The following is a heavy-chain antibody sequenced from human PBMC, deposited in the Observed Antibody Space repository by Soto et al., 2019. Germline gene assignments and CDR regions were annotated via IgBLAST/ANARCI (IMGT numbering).Heavy chain of an antibody. CDR2: IDNAGTDS. D-gene: IGHD3-10*01. Sequence: EVQLVESGGGLVQPGGSLRLSCAASGFTLSGRSMHWVRQAPGKGLVWVSGIDNAGTDSTYADSVKGRFTSSRDNAKNMLYLQMNSPRVEDTAVYYCARGWFGQDVWGKGTTVTVSS. J-gene: IGHJ6*04. CDR1: GFTLSGRS. V-gene: IGHV3-74*01. CDR3: ARGWFGQDV.